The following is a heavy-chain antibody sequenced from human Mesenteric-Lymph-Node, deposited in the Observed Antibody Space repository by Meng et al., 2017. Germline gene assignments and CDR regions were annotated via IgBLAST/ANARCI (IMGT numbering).Heavy chain of an antibody. V-gene: IGHV3-30-3*01. CDR1: GFTFNRYG. CDR2: LSHDGIKN. J-gene: IGHJ4*02. Sequence: VQLVESGGGVVQPGKSLTLACAGSGFTFNRYGLHGGRQAPGKGLEWVAVLSHDGIKNYYADSVKGRFTISRDNSRNTVSLQMDSLRVEDTAMYYCTRGHLFNWNFIDIWGQGTLVTVSS. CDR3: TRGHLFNWNFIDI. D-gene: IGHD1-7*01.